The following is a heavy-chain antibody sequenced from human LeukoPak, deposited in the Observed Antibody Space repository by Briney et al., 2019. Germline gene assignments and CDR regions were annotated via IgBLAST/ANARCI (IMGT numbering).Heavy chain of an antibody. D-gene: IGHD3-16*02. V-gene: IGHV4-4*07. CDR1: GGSISSYY. Sequence: SETLSLTCTVSGGSISSYYWSWIRQPAGKGLGWIGRIYRSGSTNYNPSLKSRVTMSVDTSKNQFSLKLSSVTAADTAVYYCARDTNFYDYVWGSYHYWFDPWGQGTLVTVSS. J-gene: IGHJ5*02. CDR3: ARDTNFYDYVWGSYHYWFDP. CDR2: IYRSGST.